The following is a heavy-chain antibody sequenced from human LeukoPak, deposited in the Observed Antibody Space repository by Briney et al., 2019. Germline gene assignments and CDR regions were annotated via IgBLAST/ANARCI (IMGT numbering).Heavy chain of an antibody. V-gene: IGHV3-48*02. J-gene: IGHJ4*02. CDR1: GLTFSDYN. D-gene: IGHD2-2*01. Sequence: TGGSLRLSCAACGLTFSDYNMNWVRQAPGKGLEWVSYISSRSGTIFYADSVKGRFTISRDNAKNSLYLLINSLRDENNAVYYCTRERYRGYCTISSCHGLLFDYWGQGTLVTASS. CDR3: TRERYRGYCTISSCHGLLFDY. CDR2: ISSRSGTI.